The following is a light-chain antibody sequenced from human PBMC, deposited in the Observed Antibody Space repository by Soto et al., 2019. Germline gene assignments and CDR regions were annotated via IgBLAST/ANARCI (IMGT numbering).Light chain of an antibody. V-gene: IGKV1-27*01. CDR2: AAS. Sequence: DIQMTQSPSSLSASVGDRVTITCRASQGISNYLAWYQQKPGKVPKLLIYAASTLQSGVPSRFSGSGSGTDFTLTISMLQPEDVASYYRQKYNRAPQTFGQGTKLEIK. J-gene: IGKJ2*01. CDR3: QKYNRAPQT. CDR1: QGISNY.